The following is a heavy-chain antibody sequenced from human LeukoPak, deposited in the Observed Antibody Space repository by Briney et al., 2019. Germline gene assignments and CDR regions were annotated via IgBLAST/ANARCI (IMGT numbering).Heavy chain of an antibody. CDR3: AKDGITTLVVASD. V-gene: IGHV3-23*01. J-gene: IGHJ4*02. CDR2: ITGSGGGT. Sequence: GGSLRLSCAASGFTFNTYAMSWVRQAPGKGLEWVSGITGSGGGTYYADSVKGRFTISRDNSKNTLYLQMNSLRAEDTAVYYCAKDGITTLVVASDWGQGTLVTVSS. D-gene: IGHD3-10*02. CDR1: GFTFNTYA.